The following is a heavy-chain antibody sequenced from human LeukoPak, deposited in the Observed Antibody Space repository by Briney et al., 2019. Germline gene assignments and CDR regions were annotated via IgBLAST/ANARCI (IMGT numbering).Heavy chain of an antibody. D-gene: IGHD3-22*01. CDR3: ARDAYYDSSGYYYYYYGMDV. Sequence: GGSLRLSCAASGFTVSSNYMSWVRQAPGKGLEWVAVIYSGGSTYYADSVKGRFTISRDNSKNTLYLQMTSLRAEDTAVYYCARDAYYDSSGYYYYYYGMDVWGQGTTVTVSS. CDR2: IYSGGST. J-gene: IGHJ6*02. V-gene: IGHV3-66*01. CDR1: GFTVSSNY.